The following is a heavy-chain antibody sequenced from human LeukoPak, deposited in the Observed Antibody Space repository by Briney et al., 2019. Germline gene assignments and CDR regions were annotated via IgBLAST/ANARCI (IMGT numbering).Heavy chain of an antibody. V-gene: IGHV3-23*01. CDR2: ISGSGGST. D-gene: IGHD2-8*01. CDR3: AKVDIVLMVYATPNRLRGSRRLPYYFDY. Sequence: RPGGSLRLSCAASGFTFSSYAMSWVRQAPGKGLEWVSAISGSGGSTYYADSVKGRFTISRDNSKNTLYLQMNSLRAEDTAVYYCAKVDIVLMVYATPNRLRGSRRLPYYFDYWGQGTLVTVSS. J-gene: IGHJ4*02. CDR1: GFTFSSYA.